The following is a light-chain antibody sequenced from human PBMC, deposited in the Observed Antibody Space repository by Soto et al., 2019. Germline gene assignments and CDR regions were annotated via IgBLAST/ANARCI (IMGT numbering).Light chain of an antibody. CDR2: DIT. J-gene: IGLJ3*02. Sequence: QSVLTQPASVSGSPGQSVTISCTGISRDVGAYNFVSWYQQHPGRAPKLIIYDITDRPSGVSSRFSGSRSGSTASLTISGLQADDEADYYCSSYTPINNLWVFGGGTKVTVL. CDR1: SRDVGAYNF. V-gene: IGLV2-14*03. CDR3: SSYTPINNLWV.